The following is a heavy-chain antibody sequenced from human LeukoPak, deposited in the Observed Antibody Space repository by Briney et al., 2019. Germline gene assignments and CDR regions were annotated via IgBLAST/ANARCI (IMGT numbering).Heavy chain of an antibody. V-gene: IGHV3-7*01. CDR3: AREMVLWFGELSYYFDY. CDR1: GFTFSSYW. J-gene: IGHJ4*02. CDR2: IKQDGSEK. Sequence: GGSLRLSCAASGFTFSSYWMSWVRQAPGKGLEWVANIKQDGSEKYYVDSVKGRFTISRDNAKNSLYLQMNSLRAEDTAVYYCAREMVLWFGELSYYFDYWGQGPLVTVSS. D-gene: IGHD3-10*01.